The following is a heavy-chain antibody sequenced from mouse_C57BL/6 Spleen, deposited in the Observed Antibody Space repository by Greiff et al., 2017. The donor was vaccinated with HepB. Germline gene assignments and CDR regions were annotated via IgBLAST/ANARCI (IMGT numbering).Heavy chain of an antibody. CDR2: INPSSGYT. D-gene: IGHD1-1*01. J-gene: IGHJ4*01. CDR3: AREHITTLVATKNAMDY. V-gene: IGHV1-7*01. CDR1: GYTFTSYW. Sequence: QVQLQQSGAELAKPGASVKLSCKASGYTFTSYWMHWVKQRPGQGLEWIGYINPSSGYTKYNQKFKDKATLTADKSSSTAYMQLSSLTYEDSAVYYCAREHITTLVATKNAMDYWGQGTSVTVSS.